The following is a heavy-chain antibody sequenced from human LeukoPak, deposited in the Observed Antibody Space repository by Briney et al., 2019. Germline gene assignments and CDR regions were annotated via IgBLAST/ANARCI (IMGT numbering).Heavy chain of an antibody. Sequence: SETLSLTCAVYDGSFSGYYWSWIRQPPGKGLEWIGEINHSGSTNYNPSLKSRVTISVDTSKNQFSLELSSVTAADTAVYYCARVARGNKAPANYWGQGTLVTVSS. CDR2: INHSGST. CDR3: ARVARGNKAPANY. J-gene: IGHJ4*02. V-gene: IGHV4-34*01. CDR1: DGSFSGYY. D-gene: IGHD2/OR15-2a*01.